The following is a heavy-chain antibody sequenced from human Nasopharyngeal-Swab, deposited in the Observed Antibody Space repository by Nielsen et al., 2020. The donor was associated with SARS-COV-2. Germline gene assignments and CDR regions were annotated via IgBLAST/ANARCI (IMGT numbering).Heavy chain of an antibody. V-gene: IGHV3-30-3*01. CDR2: ISYDGSNK. D-gene: IGHD6-19*01. J-gene: IGHJ4*02. CDR3: ARDGAVAGTSYFDY. Sequence: GESLKISCAASGFTFSSYAMHWVRQAPGKGLERVAVISYDGSNKYYADSVKGRFTISRDNSKNTLYLQMNSLRAEDTAVYYCARDGAVAGTSYFDYWGQGTLVTVSS. CDR1: GFTFSSYA.